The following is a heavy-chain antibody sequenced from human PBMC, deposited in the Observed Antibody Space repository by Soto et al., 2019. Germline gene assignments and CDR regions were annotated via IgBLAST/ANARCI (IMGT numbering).Heavy chain of an antibody. CDR3: ARTWRYSYGSLLGSPNYYGMDV. Sequence: SETLSLTCTVSGGSISSYYWSWIRQPPGKGLEWIGCIYYSGSTNYNPSLKSRVTISVDTSKNQFSLKLSSVTAADTAVYYCARTWRYSYGSLLGSPNYYGMDVWGQGTTVTVSS. J-gene: IGHJ6*02. V-gene: IGHV4-59*01. D-gene: IGHD5-18*01. CDR1: GGSISSYY. CDR2: IYYSGST.